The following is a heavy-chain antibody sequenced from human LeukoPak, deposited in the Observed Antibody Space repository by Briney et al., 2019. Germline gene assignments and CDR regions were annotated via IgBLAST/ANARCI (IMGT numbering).Heavy chain of an antibody. CDR3: ARHKGRHYYDSSGYYRSLDYYYYGMDV. J-gene: IGHJ6*01. CDR2: INPGDSDT. Sequence: GESLKISCEGSGYSFTTYWIGWVRQMPGKGLEWMGIINPGDSDTRYSPSFQGQVTISADKSISTAYLQWSSLKASDTAMYYCARHKGRHYYDSSGYYRSLDYYYYGMDVWGQGTAVTVSS. V-gene: IGHV5-51*01. CDR1: GYSFTTYW. D-gene: IGHD3-22*01.